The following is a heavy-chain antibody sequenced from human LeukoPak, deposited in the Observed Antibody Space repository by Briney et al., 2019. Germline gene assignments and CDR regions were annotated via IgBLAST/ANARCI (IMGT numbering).Heavy chain of an antibody. CDR2: IKRKTDGGTT. Sequence: GGSLRLSCTASGFTFNNAWMSWVRQAPGRGLEWVGRIKRKTDGGTTDYAAPVKGRFTVSRDDSKNTLYLQMSSLKTEDTAVYYCTTEGYSSGWYFDYWGQGILVTVSS. CDR1: GFTFNNAW. CDR3: TTEGYSSGWYFDY. J-gene: IGHJ4*02. V-gene: IGHV3-15*05. D-gene: IGHD6-19*01.